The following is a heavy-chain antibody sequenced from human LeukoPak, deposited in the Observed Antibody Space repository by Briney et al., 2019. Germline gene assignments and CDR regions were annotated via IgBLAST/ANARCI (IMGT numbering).Heavy chain of an antibody. Sequence: SETLSLTCTVSGGSISSYYWSWIRQPPGKGLEWIGYIYYSGSTSYNPSLKSRVTISVDTSKNQFSLKLSSVTAADTAVYYCARDNWNYGSSMDVWGQGTTVTVSS. D-gene: IGHD1-7*01. CDR1: GGSISSYY. CDR3: ARDNWNYGSSMDV. CDR2: IYYSGST. V-gene: IGHV4-59*01. J-gene: IGHJ6*02.